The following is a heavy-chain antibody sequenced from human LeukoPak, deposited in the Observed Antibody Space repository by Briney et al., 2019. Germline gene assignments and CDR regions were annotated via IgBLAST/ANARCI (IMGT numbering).Heavy chain of an antibody. V-gene: IGHV4-39*07. Sequence: PSETLSLTCTVSGGSISSSSYYWGWIRQPPGKGLEWIGSIYYSGSTYYNPSLKSRVTISVDTSKNQFSLKLNSVTAADTAVYYCARGTMTGPYYFDYWGQGTLVTVSS. J-gene: IGHJ4*02. D-gene: IGHD3-22*01. CDR3: ARGTMTGPYYFDY. CDR1: GGSISSSSYY. CDR2: IYYSGST.